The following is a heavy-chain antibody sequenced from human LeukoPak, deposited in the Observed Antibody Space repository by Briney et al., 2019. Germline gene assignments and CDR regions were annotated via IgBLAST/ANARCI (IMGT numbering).Heavy chain of an antibody. CDR3: ARSTCSSSSARLWSSSWHYFDY. CDR2: INPNSGGT. D-gene: IGHD6-6*01. Sequence: ASVKVSCKASGYTFTGYYMHWVRQAPGQGLEWMGWINPNSGGTNYAQKFQGRVTMTRDTSISTAYMELSRLRSDDTAVYYCARSTCSSSSARLWSSSWHYFDYWGQGTLVTVSS. J-gene: IGHJ4*02. CDR1: GYTFTGYY. V-gene: IGHV1-2*02.